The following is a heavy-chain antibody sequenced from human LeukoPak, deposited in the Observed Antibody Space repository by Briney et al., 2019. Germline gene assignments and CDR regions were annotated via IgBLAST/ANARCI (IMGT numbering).Heavy chain of an antibody. J-gene: IGHJ5*02. V-gene: IGHV4-39*07. CDR3: ARDLAFDWFDP. Sequence: SETLSLTCTVSGGSISSSSYYWGWIRQPPGKGLEWIGSIYYSGSTYYNPSLKSRVTISVDTSKNQFSLKLSSVTAADTAVYYCARDLAFDWFDPWGQGTLVTVSS. CDR1: GGSISSSSYY. CDR2: IYYSGST.